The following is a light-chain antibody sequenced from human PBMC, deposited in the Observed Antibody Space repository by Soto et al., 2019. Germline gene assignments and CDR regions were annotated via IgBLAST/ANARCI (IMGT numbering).Light chain of an antibody. V-gene: IGLV1-40*01. CDR2: GNI. CDR1: SSNIGAGYD. J-gene: IGLJ1*01. Sequence: QSVGTQPPSVSGALVQRVTISCTGSSSNIGAGYDVHWYQQRPGTAPKLLIFGNINRPSGVPDRFSGSKSGTSASLAITGLQAEDEGDYYCQSYDSTLSARYVFGTGTKVTVL. CDR3: QSYDSTLSARYV.